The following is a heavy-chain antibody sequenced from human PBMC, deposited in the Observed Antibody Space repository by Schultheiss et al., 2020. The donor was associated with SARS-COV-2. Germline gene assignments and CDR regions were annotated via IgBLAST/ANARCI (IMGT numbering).Heavy chain of an antibody. CDR3: ARDQSAVAVGENWFDP. D-gene: IGHD6-19*01. J-gene: IGHJ5*02. CDR2: ISAYNGNT. CDR1: DYTFSTYG. V-gene: IGHV1-18*01. Sequence: ASVKVSCKASDYTFSTYGISWVRQAPGQGLEWMGWISAYNGNTNYAQKLQGRVTMTTDTSTSTAYMELRSLRSDDTAVYYCARDQSAVAVGENWFDPWGQGTLVTVSS.